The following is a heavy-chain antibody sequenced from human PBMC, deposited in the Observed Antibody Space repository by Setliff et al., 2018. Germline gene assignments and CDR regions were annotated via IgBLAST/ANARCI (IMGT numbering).Heavy chain of an antibody. V-gene: IGHV1-18*01. CDR2: ISAYNGFI. D-gene: IGHD2-15*01. CDR3: ARERAAIVVEPDRAFFHH. J-gene: IGHJ1*01. CDR1: GYTFRSYG. Sequence: ASVKVSCKASGYTFRSYGISWVRQAPGQGLEWMGWISAYNGFIVYAQKFQGRVTMTTDTSTNTAYMELRSLRSDDTAVYYCARERAAIVVEPDRAFFHHWGQGTLVTVSS.